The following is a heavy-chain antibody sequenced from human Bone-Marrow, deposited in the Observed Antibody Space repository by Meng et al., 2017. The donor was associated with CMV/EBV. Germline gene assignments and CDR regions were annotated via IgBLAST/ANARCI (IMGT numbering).Heavy chain of an antibody. V-gene: IGHV3-30*04. Sequence: GESLKISCAASGSTFSSYAMHWVRQAPGKGLEWVAVISYDGSNKYYADSVKGRFTISRDNSKNTLYLQMNSLRAEDTAVYYCARERSSSSWWAPGYWGQGTLVTVSS. CDR3: ARERSSSSWWAPGY. J-gene: IGHJ4*02. CDR2: ISYDGSNK. D-gene: IGHD6-13*01. CDR1: GSTFSSYA.